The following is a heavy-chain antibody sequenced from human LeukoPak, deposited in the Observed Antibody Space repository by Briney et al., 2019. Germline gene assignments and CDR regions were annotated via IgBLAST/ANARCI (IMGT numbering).Heavy chain of an antibody. V-gene: IGHV4-59*01. D-gene: IGHD5-24*01. CDR1: GGSISSYY. J-gene: IGHJ4*02. Sequence: SETLSLTCTVSGGSISSYYWSWIRQPPGKGLEWVGYIYYSGSTNYNPSLKSRVTISLDTSKTQFSLKLSSVTVADTAVYYCARSRLRWLQLAYYFDYWGQGTLVTVSS. CDR3: ARSRLRWLQLAYYFDY. CDR2: IYYSGST.